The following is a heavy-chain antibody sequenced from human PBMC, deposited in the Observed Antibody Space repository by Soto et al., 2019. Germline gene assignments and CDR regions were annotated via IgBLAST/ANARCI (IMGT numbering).Heavy chain of an antibody. J-gene: IGHJ6*02. CDR3: ARELYDFWSGYYDYYYYYGMDV. Sequence: QTGGSLRLSCAASGFTVSSNYMSWVRQAPGKGLEWVSVIYSGGSTYYADSVKGRFTISRDNSKNTLYLQMNSLRAEDTAVYYCARELYDFWSGYYDYYYYYGMDVWGQGTTVTVSS. CDR2: IYSGGST. V-gene: IGHV3-53*01. CDR1: GFTVSSNY. D-gene: IGHD3-3*01.